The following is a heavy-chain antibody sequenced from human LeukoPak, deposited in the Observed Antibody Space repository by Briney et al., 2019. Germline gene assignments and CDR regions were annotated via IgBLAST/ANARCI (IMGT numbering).Heavy chain of an antibody. J-gene: IGHJ4*02. CDR1: GGSISSGGYS. D-gene: IGHD6-19*01. V-gene: IGHV4-30-2*01. CDR2: IYHSGST. CDR3: ARVMGRGWTGFDY. Sequence: PSQTLSLTCAVSGGSISSGGYSWSWIRQPPGKGLEWIGYIYHSGSTYYNPSLKSRVTISVDRSKNQFSLKLSSVTAADAAVYYCARVMGRGWTGFDYWGQGTLVTVSS.